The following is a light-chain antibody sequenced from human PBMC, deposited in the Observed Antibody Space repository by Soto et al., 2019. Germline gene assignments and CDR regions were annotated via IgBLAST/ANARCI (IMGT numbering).Light chain of an antibody. CDR3: TSSSSGSSLVI. Sequence: QSALTQPASVSGSPGQSITISCTGTSSDVGDYNYVSWYRQHPGNAPKLIIYEVTNRPSGISNRFSGSKSGNTASLTISGLQADDESYYYCTSSSSGSSLVIFGGGTQLTVL. CDR2: EVT. V-gene: IGLV2-14*01. J-gene: IGLJ2*01. CDR1: SSDVGDYNY.